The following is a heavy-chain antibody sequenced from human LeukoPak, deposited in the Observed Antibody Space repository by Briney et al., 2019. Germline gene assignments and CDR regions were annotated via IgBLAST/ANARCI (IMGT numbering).Heavy chain of an antibody. Sequence: ASVKVSCKASGYTFTSYDINWVRQATGQGLEWMGWMNPNSGNTGYAQKFQGRVTMTRNTSISTAYMELSSLRSEDTAVYYCARSHTSSIAAPSSGAYYYYGMDVWGQGTTVTVSS. CDR2: MNPNSGNT. D-gene: IGHD6-6*01. CDR1: GYTFTSYD. CDR3: ARSHTSSIAAPSSGAYYYYGMDV. V-gene: IGHV1-8*01. J-gene: IGHJ6*02.